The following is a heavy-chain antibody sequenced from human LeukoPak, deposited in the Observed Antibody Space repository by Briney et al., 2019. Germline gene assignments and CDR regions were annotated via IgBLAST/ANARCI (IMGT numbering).Heavy chain of an antibody. CDR1: GVSVSSGSYY. CDR3: ARADYSNYGDAFDI. D-gene: IGHD4-11*01. J-gene: IGHJ3*02. V-gene: IGHV4-61*01. Sequence: SETLSLTCTVSGVSVSSGSYYWSWIRQPPGKGLEWIGYIYYSGSTNYNPSLKSRVTISVDTSKNQFSLKLSSVTAADTAVYYCARADYSNYGDAFDIWGQGTMVTVSS. CDR2: IYYSGST.